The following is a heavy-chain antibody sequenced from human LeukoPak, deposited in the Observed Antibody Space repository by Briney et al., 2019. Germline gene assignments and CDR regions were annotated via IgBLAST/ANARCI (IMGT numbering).Heavy chain of an antibody. J-gene: IGHJ5*02. CDR3: AKSRLTPHP. Sequence: PGGSLRLSCAASGFTFSNSDMRWVRHAPGKGLEWVSAIGGRGSSTFYADSVKGRFTVSRDNSKNTLYLQMSSLRAEDTAVYYCAKSRLTPHPWGQGTLVTVSS. CDR2: IGGRGSST. D-gene: IGHD2-21*02. CDR1: GFTFSNSD. V-gene: IGHV3-23*01.